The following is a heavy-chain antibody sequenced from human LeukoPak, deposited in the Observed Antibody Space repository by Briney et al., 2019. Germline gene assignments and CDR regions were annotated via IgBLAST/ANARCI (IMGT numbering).Heavy chain of an antibody. J-gene: IGHJ4*02. D-gene: IGHD3-10*01. Sequence: GRSLRLSCAASGFTFSSYAMHWVRQAPGKGLEWVAVISYDGSNKYYADSVKGRFTISRDNSKNTLYLQMNSLRAEDTAVYYCARGLYYGSGSYYPHFDYWGQGTLVTVSS. CDR3: ARGLYYGSGSYYPHFDY. CDR1: GFTFSSYA. V-gene: IGHV3-30-3*01. CDR2: ISYDGSNK.